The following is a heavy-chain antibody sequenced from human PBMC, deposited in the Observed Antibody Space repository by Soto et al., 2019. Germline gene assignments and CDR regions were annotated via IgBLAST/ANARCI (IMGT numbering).Heavy chain of an antibody. CDR3: ARSYDSSGYYRALVDF. CDR2: IRSRAYGGTT. V-gene: IGHV3-49*03. CDR1: GFTFGDYT. D-gene: IGHD3-22*01. Sequence: PGGSLRLSCTTSGFTFGDYTVNWFRQAPGTGLEWVGFIRSRAYGGTTQYAASVKGRFTVSRDDSKSVAYLQMNSLGSEDAAVYYCARSYDSSGYYRALVDFWGQGTLVTVSS. J-gene: IGHJ4*02.